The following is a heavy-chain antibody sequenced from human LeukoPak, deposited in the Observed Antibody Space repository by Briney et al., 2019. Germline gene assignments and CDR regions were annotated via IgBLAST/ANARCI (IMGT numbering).Heavy chain of an antibody. CDR2: IYGGGGT. V-gene: IGHV3-53*01. Sequence: GSLRLSCAASGFTVSSNYMGWVRQAPGKGLEWVSIIYGGGGTNYGDSVKGRFTISRDSSKNTLYLQMNSLRTEDTAVYYCAKLSGSGWYGYFDLWGRGTLVTVSS. J-gene: IGHJ2*01. CDR3: AKLSGSGWYGYFDL. D-gene: IGHD6-19*01. CDR1: GFTVSSNY.